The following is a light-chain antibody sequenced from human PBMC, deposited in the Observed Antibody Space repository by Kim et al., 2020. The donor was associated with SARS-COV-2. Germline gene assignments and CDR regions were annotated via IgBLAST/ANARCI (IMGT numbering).Light chain of an antibody. CDR2: AAS. Sequence: DIQMTQSPSSLFASVGDIVTITCRASQSVFNYLNWYQQKPGKAPKVLIFAASTLQSGVPSRFSGGGSGTDFTLTITSLQPEDFATYYCQQSLRTPWTFGQGTKVDIK. CDR3: QQSLRTPWT. CDR1: QSVFNY. J-gene: IGKJ1*01. V-gene: IGKV1-39*01.